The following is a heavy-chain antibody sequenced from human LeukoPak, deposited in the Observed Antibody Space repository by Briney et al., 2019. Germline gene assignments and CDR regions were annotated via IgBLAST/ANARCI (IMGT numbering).Heavy chain of an antibody. J-gene: IGHJ4*02. CDR1: GYTFTGYY. D-gene: IGHD3-22*01. V-gene: IGHV1-2*02. Sequence: ASVRVSCKASGYTFTGYYMHWVRQAPGQGLEWMGWINPNSGGTNYAEKFQGRVTMTRDTNNSTEYMEMSRLREDDTAVYYCARDQYPYYYDSSGYYQGYWGQGTLVTVSS. CDR3: ARDQYPYYYDSSGYYQGY. CDR2: INPNSGGT.